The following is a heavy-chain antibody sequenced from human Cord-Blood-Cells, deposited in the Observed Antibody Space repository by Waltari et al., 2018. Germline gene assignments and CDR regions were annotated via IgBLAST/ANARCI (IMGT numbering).Heavy chain of an antibody. D-gene: IGHD3-22*01. Sequence: QLQLQESGPGLVKPSETLSLTCTVSGCSISSSSYYWGWIRQPPGKGLEWIGSIYYSGSTYYNPSLKSRVTISVDTSKNQFSLKLSSVTAADTAVYYCARHSYHYDSSGYYFDYWGQGTLVTVSS. J-gene: IGHJ4*02. CDR2: IYYSGST. CDR3: ARHSYHYDSSGYYFDY. CDR1: GCSISSSSYY. V-gene: IGHV4-39*01.